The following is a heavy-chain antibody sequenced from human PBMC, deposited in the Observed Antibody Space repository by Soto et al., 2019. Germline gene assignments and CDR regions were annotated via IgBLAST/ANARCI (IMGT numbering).Heavy chain of an antibody. Sequence: ASVKVSCKASGYTFTSYAMNWVRQAPGQGLEWMGWINTNTGNPTYAQGFTGRFVFSLDTSVSTAYLQICSLKAEDTAVYYCARDLRYYCSSTSCVRTTLGYWGQGTLVTVSS. CDR3: ARDLRYYCSSTSCVRTTLGY. V-gene: IGHV7-4-1*01. CDR1: GYTFTSYA. J-gene: IGHJ4*02. CDR2: INTNTGNP. D-gene: IGHD2-2*01.